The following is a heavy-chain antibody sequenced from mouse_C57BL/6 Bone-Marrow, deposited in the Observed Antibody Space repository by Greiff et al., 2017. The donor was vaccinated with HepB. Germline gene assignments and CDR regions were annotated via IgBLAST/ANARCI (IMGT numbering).Heavy chain of an antibody. Sequence: EVQLQQSGPELVKPGASVKISCKASGYSFTGYYMNWVKQSPEKSLEWIGEINPSTGGTTYNQKFKAKATLTVDKSSSTAYMQLKSLTSEDSAVYYCARSGYYGSSYLCDYWGQGTTLTVSS. V-gene: IGHV1-42*01. CDR3: ARSGYYGSSYLCDY. CDR1: GYSFTGYY. J-gene: IGHJ2*01. D-gene: IGHD1-1*01. CDR2: INPSTGGT.